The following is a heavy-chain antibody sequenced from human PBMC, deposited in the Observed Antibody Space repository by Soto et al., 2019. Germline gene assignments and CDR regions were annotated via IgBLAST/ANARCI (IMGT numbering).Heavy chain of an antibody. V-gene: IGHV1-3*01. D-gene: IGHD3-3*01. CDR2: INAGHGNT. CDR1: GYTFTSYA. CDR3: ARGGVVSHCDY. J-gene: IGHJ4*02. Sequence: QVQLVQSGAEVKKPGASVKVSCKASGYTFTSYAMHWVRQAPGQRLEWMGWINAGHGNTKYSQKFQGRVTITRDTSASTAYMELSSLRSEDTAVYYCARGGVVSHCDYWGQGTLVTVSS.